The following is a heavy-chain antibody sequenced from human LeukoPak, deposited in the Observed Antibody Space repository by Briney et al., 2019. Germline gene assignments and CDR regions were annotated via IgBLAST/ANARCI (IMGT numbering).Heavy chain of an antibody. CDR1: GFTFSSFD. J-gene: IGHJ6*03. V-gene: IGHV3-13*01. CDR2: IETASDT. D-gene: IGHD1-1*01. Sequence: GGSLRLSCAPSGFTFSSFDMHWVRQPTGQGLEWVSTIETASDTYYSGSVEGRFTLSRDNAKNSLYLQMNSLTAGDTAVYYCARGPPRGKYYYMDVWGKGTTVTVSS. CDR3: ARGPPRGKYYYMDV.